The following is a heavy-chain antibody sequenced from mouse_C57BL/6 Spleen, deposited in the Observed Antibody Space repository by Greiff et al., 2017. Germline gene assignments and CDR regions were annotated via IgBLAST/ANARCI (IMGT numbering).Heavy chain of an antibody. Sequence: VQLQQPGAELVKPGASVKLSCKASGYTFTSYWIHWVKQRPGQGLEWIGMIHPNSGSTNYNEKFKSKATLTVDKSSSTAYMQLSSLTSEDSAVYYCARSRSTMVTTKGYWGQGTTLTVSS. J-gene: IGHJ2*01. V-gene: IGHV1-64*01. CDR3: ARSRSTMVTTKGY. D-gene: IGHD2-2*01. CDR1: GYTFTSYW. CDR2: IHPNSGST.